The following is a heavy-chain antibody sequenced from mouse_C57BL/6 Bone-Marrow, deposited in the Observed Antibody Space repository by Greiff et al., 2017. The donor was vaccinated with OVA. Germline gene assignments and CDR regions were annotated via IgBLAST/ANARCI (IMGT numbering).Heavy chain of an antibody. D-gene: IGHD1-1*01. V-gene: IGHV1-26*01. Sequence: VQLQQSGPELVKPGASVKISCKASGYTFTDYYMNWVKQSHGKSLEWIGDINPNNGGTSYNQKFKGKATLTVDKSSSTASMELLSLTSEDSAVYYCAISRITTVAPLDYWGQGTTLTVSS. CDR3: AISRITTVAPLDY. CDR1: GYTFTDYY. CDR2: INPNNGGT. J-gene: IGHJ2*01.